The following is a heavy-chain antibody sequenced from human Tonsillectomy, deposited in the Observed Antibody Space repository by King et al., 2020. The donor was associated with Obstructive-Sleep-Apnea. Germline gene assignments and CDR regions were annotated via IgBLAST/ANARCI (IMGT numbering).Heavy chain of an antibody. V-gene: IGHV4-31*03. D-gene: IGHD4-23*01. Sequence: QLQESGPGLVKPSQTLSLTCTVSGGSISRGGYYWSWIRQHPGKGLGWSGYIYYSGRPSYNPYLNSRVTISVDTSKTQFSLKLSSVTAADTAVYYCARDNSGGNSGMDVWGQGTTVTVSS. CDR3: ARDNSGGNSGMDV. CDR2: IYYSGRP. CDR1: GGSISRGGYY. J-gene: IGHJ6*02.